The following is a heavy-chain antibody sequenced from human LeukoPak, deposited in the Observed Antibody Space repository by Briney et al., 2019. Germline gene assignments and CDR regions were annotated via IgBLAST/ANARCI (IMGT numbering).Heavy chain of an antibody. CDR2: ISSSSSTI. J-gene: IGHJ6*03. V-gene: IGHV3-48*01. Sequence: GGSLRLSCAASGFTFSSYEMNWVRQAPGKGLEWVSYISSSSSTIYYADSVKGRFTISRDNAKNSLYLQMNSLRAEDTAVYYCARVGYAYYYYMDVWGKGTTVTVSS. D-gene: IGHD1-1*01. CDR1: GFTFSSYE. CDR3: ARVGYAYYYYMDV.